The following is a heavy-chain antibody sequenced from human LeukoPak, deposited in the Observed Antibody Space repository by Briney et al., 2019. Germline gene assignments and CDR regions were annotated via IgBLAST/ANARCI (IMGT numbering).Heavy chain of an antibody. CDR1: GFTVSSNY. V-gene: IGHV3-30*03. Sequence: GGSLRLSCAASGFTVSSNYMSWVRQAPGKGLEWVAVISYDGSNKYYADSVKGRFTISRDNSKNTLYLQMNSLRAEDTAVYYCARGGRGIAVAGLYYFDYWGQGTLVTVSS. D-gene: IGHD6-19*01. J-gene: IGHJ4*02. CDR3: ARGGRGIAVAGLYYFDY. CDR2: ISYDGSNK.